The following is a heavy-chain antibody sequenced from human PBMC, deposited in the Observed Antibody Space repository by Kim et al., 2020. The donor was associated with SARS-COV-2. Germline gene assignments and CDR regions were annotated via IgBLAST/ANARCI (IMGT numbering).Heavy chain of an antibody. Sequence: GGSLRLSCAASGFTFSTYWMYWVRQAPGKGPVWVARIRSEGTSTAYADSVKGRFTISRDHAQNTLYLRLTSLRVEDTAVYYCVRPFSECYNGVCRYYFDYWGQGTLLRLSS. CDR2: IRSEGTST. J-gene: IGHJ4*02. CDR1: GFTFSTYW. D-gene: IGHD2-8*01. V-gene: IGHV3-74*01. CDR3: VRPFSECYNGVCRYYFDY.